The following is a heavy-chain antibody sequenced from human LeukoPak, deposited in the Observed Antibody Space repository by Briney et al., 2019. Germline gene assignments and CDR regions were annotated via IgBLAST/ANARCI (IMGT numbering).Heavy chain of an antibody. Sequence: SQTLSLTCSVSGGSFSSGAYYWSWIRQLPGKGLEWIGYIHYSGSPYYNPSLKSRVSISVDTSKNQFSLKLSSVTAVDTAVYYCARDSGYDSSGFYYGGFDPWGQGTLVTVSS. D-gene: IGHD3-22*01. CDR2: IHYSGSP. V-gene: IGHV4-31*03. CDR1: GGSFSSGAYY. CDR3: ARDSGYDSSGFYYGGFDP. J-gene: IGHJ5*02.